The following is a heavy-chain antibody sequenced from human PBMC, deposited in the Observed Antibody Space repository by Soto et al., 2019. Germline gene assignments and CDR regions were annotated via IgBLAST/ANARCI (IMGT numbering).Heavy chain of an antibody. CDR2: IYYTGST. D-gene: IGHD6-25*01. V-gene: IGHV4-39*01. CDR1: GGSIGSSTDY. J-gene: IGHJ6*02. Sequence: SETLSLTCTVSGGSIGSSTDYWGWIRQPPGKGLEWIGTIYYTGSTYYNPSLKSRVTISVDTSKNQFSLKLSSVTVAGTAVYYCARLREAAALRMDVWGQGTTVTVSS. CDR3: ARLREAAALRMDV.